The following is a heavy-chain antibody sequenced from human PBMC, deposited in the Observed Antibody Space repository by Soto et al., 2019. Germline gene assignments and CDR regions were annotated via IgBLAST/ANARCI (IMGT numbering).Heavy chain of an antibody. Sequence: ASVKVSCKASGYTFTSYDINWVRQATGQGLEWMGWMNPSSANTNYAQKLQGRVTMTTDTSTSTAYMELRSLRSDDTAVYYCARDPPPPDYWGQGTLVTVSS. CDR2: MNPSSANT. CDR3: ARDPPPPDY. CDR1: GYTFTSYD. J-gene: IGHJ4*02. V-gene: IGHV1-18*01.